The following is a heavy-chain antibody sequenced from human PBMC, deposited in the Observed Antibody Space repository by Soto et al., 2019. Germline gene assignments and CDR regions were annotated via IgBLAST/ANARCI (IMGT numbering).Heavy chain of an antibody. Sequence: GASVKVSCKASGYTFTSYYMHWVRQAPGQGLEWMGIINPSGGSTSYAQKFQGRVTMTRDTSTSTVYMELSSLRSEDTAVYYCARDQIEGITMIVDFDYWGQGTLVTVSS. J-gene: IGHJ4*02. CDR1: GYTFTSYY. V-gene: IGHV1-46*01. D-gene: IGHD3-22*01. CDR3: ARDQIEGITMIVDFDY. CDR2: INPSGGST.